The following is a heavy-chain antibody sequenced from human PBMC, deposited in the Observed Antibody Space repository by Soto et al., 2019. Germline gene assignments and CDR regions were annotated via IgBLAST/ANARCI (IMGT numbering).Heavy chain of an antibody. J-gene: IGHJ4*02. CDR3: ARQKTYSSSWYDY. CDR2: IYSSGST. V-gene: IGHV4-4*07. Sequence: QVQLQESGPGLVKPSETLSLSCTVSGGSISNYYWTWIRQPAGKGLEWIGRIYSSGSTNYNSSLQSRVTRAVDTSKNQFSLKLTSVTAADTAVYYCARQKTYSSSWYDYWGQGTLVTVSS. D-gene: IGHD6-13*01. CDR1: GGSISNYY.